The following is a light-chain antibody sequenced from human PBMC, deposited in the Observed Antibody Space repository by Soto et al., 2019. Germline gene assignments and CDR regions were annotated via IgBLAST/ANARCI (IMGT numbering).Light chain of an antibody. CDR2: GVS. J-gene: IGKJ5*01. CDR1: QSVNTKY. V-gene: IGKV3D-20*02. CDR3: QQRSNWPMIN. Sequence: EIVLTQSPGTLSLSPGERATLSCRASQSVNTKYLAWYQQKPGQAPRLLISGVSSRAPGIPARFSGSGSGTDFTLTISILEPEDFAVYYCQQRSNWPMINIGHGTRLEIK.